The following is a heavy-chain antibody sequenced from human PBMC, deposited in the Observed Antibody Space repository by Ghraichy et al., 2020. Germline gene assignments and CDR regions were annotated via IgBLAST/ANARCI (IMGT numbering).Heavy chain of an antibody. J-gene: IGHJ6*02. CDR3: ARYQLPNYYYGMDV. Sequence: SETLSLTCTVSGGSISSYYWSWIRQPPGKGLEWIGYIYYSGSTNYNPSLKSRVTISVDTSKNQFSLKLSSVTAADMAVYYCARYQLPNYYYGMDVWGQGTTVTVSS. D-gene: IGHD2-2*01. CDR2: IYYSGST. CDR1: GGSISSYY. V-gene: IGHV4-59*01.